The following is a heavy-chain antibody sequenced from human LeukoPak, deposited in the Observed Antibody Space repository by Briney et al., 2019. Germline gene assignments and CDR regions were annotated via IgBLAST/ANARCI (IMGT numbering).Heavy chain of an antibody. Sequence: GGSLRLSCAASGFTFSSYAMSWVRQAPGKGLEWVSAISGSGGSTYYADSVKGRFTISRDNSKNTLYLQMNSLRAEDTAVYYCAKVGVNSGSYSFGGYDAFDIWGQGTVVTVSS. D-gene: IGHD1-26*01. J-gene: IGHJ3*02. CDR3: AKVGVNSGSYSFGGYDAFDI. V-gene: IGHV3-23*01. CDR1: GFTFSSYA. CDR2: ISGSGGST.